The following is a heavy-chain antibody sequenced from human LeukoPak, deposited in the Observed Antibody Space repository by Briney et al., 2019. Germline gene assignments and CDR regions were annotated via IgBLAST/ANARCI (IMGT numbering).Heavy chain of an antibody. CDR3: ARDLGDGYLANDY. CDR1: GDSIGSGTYY. Sequence: PSETLSLTCTVSGDSIGSGTYYWSWIRQHPGKGLEWIGYIYYSGSTYYNPSLKSRVSISVDTSKNQFSLKLSPVTAADTAVYYCARDLGDGYLANDYWGQGTLVTVSS. V-gene: IGHV4-31*03. CDR2: IYYSGST. J-gene: IGHJ4*02. D-gene: IGHD5-24*01.